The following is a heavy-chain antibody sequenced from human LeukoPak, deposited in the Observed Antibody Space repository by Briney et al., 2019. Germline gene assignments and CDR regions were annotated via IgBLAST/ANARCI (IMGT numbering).Heavy chain of an antibody. V-gene: IGHV1-2*02. J-gene: IGHJ4*02. CDR3: ARGSTLGGSYLFDY. CDR2: INPNSGGT. Sequence: GASVKVSCKASGYTFTGYYMRWVRQAPGQGLEWMGWINPNSGGTNYAQKFQGRVTMTRDTSISTAYMELSRLRSDDTAVYYCARGSTLGGSYLFDYWGQGTLVTVSS. CDR1: GYTFTGYY. D-gene: IGHD1-26*01.